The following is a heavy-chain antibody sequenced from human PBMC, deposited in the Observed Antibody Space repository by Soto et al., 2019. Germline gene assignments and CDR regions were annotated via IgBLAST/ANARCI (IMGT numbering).Heavy chain of an antibody. Sequence: QVQLQESGPGLVKPSGTLSLTCAVSGGSISSSNWWIWVRQPPGKGLEWIREIYLSGSTNYNPSLNSRVTISVDKSKNQFSLKLSSVTAADTAVYYCARVPYDYYYYGMDVWGQGTTVTVSS. V-gene: IGHV4-4*02. CDR1: GGSISSSNW. CDR3: ARVPYDYYYYGMDV. CDR2: IYLSGST. J-gene: IGHJ6*02.